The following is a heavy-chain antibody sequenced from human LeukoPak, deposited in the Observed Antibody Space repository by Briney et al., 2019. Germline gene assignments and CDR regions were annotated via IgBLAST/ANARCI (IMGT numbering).Heavy chain of an antibody. D-gene: IGHD3-10*01. CDR1: RFTFTNYA. V-gene: IGHV3-23*01. Sequence: GGSLRLSCATSRFTFTNYAMTWVRQAPGKGLEWVSTISGSAENTYYADSVKGRFTISRDNSKNTLYLQMNSLRAEDTAIYYCARAPRKFRGIIVTPLYYFDYWGQGALATVSS. J-gene: IGHJ4*02. CDR3: ARAPRKFRGIIVTPLYYFDY. CDR2: ISGSAENT.